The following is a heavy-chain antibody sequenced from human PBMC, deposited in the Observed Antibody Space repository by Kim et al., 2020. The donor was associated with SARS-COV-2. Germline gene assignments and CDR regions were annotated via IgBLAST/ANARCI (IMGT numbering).Heavy chain of an antibody. Sequence: SETLSLTCAVYGGSFSGYYWSWIRQPPGKGLEWIGEINHSGSTNYNPSLKSRVTISVDTSKNQFSLKLSSVTAADTAVYYCARGRGDFWSGRFKNYYYMDVWGKGTTVTVSS. J-gene: IGHJ6*03. CDR3: ARGRGDFWSGRFKNYYYMDV. D-gene: IGHD3-3*01. CDR1: GGSFSGYY. V-gene: IGHV4-34*01. CDR2: INHSGST.